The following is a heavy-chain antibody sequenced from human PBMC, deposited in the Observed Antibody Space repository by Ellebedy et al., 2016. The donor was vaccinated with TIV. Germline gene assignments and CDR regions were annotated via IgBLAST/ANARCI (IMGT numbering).Heavy chain of an antibody. CDR2: INNDATST. Sequence: GGSLRLSXAASGFPFSVYWMHWVRQAPGKGPVWVSRINNDATSTTYADSVRGRFIISRDNAKNTLYLQMNSLRVEDTAVYYCARVDWLVDSWGQGTLVTVSS. V-gene: IGHV3-74*03. CDR3: ARVDWLVDS. D-gene: IGHD3-9*01. J-gene: IGHJ5*01. CDR1: GFPFSVYW.